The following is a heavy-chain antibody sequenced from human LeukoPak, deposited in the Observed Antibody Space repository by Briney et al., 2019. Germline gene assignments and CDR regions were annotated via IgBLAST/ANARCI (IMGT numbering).Heavy chain of an antibody. J-gene: IGHJ4*02. Sequence: KSGGSLRFSCAASAFSVGSTYMTCARQPPGNGLEWVSLIYSGGSTYYADSVKGRFTITRDYFKNTLYLQMNSRRANDTAVYYCVRGYYFNYWGQGTLVTVSS. D-gene: IGHD3-22*01. CDR3: VRGYYFNY. V-gene: IGHV3-66*01. CDR2: IYSGGST. CDR1: AFSVGSTY.